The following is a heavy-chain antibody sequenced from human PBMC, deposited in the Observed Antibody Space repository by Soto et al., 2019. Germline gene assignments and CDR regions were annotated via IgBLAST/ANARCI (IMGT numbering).Heavy chain of an antibody. D-gene: IGHD3-3*01. CDR1: GFTFSSYA. CDR2: ISGSGGST. V-gene: IGHV3-23*01. CDR3: AKGLAGITIFGVVSFDY. J-gene: IGHJ4*02. Sequence: GRSLRLSCAASGFTFSSYAMSWVRQAPGKGLEWVSAISGSGGSTYYADSVKGRFTISRDNSKNTLYLQMNSLRAEDTAVYYCAKGLAGITIFGVVSFDYWGQGTLVTVSS.